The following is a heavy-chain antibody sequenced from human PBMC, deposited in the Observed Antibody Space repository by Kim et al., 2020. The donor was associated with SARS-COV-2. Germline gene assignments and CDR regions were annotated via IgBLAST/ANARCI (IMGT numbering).Heavy chain of an antibody. D-gene: IGHD3-10*01. CDR1: SGSFSSSTYY. Sequence: SETLSLTCTVSSGSFSSSTYYWGWIRQAPGKGLEWIVSIYHGGTTYYNASLKSRVTISLDTLHQHFSLKLGSVTAADTALYYCVRGDTYYGSGTYAYWGRGILVTVSS. CDR3: VRGDTYYGSGTYAY. CDR2: IYHGGTT. J-gene: IGHJ4*02. V-gene: IGHV4-39*07.